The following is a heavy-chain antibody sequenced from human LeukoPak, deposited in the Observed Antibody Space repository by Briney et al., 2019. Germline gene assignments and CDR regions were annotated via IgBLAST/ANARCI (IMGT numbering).Heavy chain of an antibody. CDR1: GGSISSYY. CDR3: ATVPYHYYDSSGYLFFDH. D-gene: IGHD3-22*01. Sequence: SETLSLTCTGSGGSISSYYLSWIRQPAGKGLEWIGRIYTSGSTDYNPSSKSRVTILVETSKNQFSLKLSSVTAADSAVYYCATVPYHYYDSSGYLFFDHWGQGTLVTVSS. J-gene: IGHJ4*02. CDR2: IYTSGST. V-gene: IGHV4-4*07.